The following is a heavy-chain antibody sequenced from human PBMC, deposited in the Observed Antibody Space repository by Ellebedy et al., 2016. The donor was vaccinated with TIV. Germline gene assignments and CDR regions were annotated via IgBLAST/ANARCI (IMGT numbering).Heavy chain of an antibody. V-gene: IGHV1-18*04. Sequence: AASVKVSCKASGYSFTGYYIHWVRQAPGQGLEWMGWISTYTGNTNYAQKLQDRVTMTTDTSTSTAYMELRSLRSDDTAVYYCSRGPPRWALDYWGQGTLVTVSS. CDR3: SRGPPRWALDY. J-gene: IGHJ4*02. D-gene: IGHD4-23*01. CDR2: ISTYTGNT. CDR1: GYSFTGYY.